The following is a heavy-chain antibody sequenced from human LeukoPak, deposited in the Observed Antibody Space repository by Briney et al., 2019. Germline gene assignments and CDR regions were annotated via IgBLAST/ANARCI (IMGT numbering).Heavy chain of an antibody. V-gene: IGHV4-31*03. CDR2: IYYSGST. CDR1: GGSISSGGYY. CDR3: ARGEVRFLEWQRNWFDP. D-gene: IGHD3-3*01. Sequence: SQTLSLTCTVSGGSISSGGYYWSWIRQHPGKGLGWIGYIYYSGSTYYNPSLKSRVTISVDTSKNQFSLKLSSVTAADTAVYYCARGEVRFLEWQRNWFDPWGQGTLVTVSS. J-gene: IGHJ5*02.